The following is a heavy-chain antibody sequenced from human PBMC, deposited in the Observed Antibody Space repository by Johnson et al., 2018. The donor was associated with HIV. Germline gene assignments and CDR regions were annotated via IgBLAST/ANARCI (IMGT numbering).Heavy chain of an antibody. D-gene: IGHD5-24*01. Sequence: VQLVESGGGLVQPGGSPRLSCAASGFTFSNAWMSWVRQAPGKGLEWVSAISGSGGSTYYADSVKGRFTISRDNSKNTLYLQMNSLRAEDTAVYYCAKDLDNFSCDIWGQGTMVTVSS. CDR3: AKDLDNFSCDI. CDR1: GFTFSNAW. J-gene: IGHJ3*02. V-gene: IGHV3-23*04. CDR2: ISGSGGST.